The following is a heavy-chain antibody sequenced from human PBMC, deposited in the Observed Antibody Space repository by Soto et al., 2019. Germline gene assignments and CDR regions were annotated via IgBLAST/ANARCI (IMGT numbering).Heavy chain of an antibody. CDR1: GGTFSSYT. D-gene: IGHD5-12*01. J-gene: IGHJ6*02. V-gene: IGHV1-69*02. CDR2: IIPILGIA. CDR3: ARGEHSVYDYHGMDV. Sequence: QVQLVQSGAEVKKPGSSVKVSCKASGGTFSSYTISWVRQAPGQGLEWMGRIIPILGIANYAQKFQGRVTITADKSTSTAYMELSSLRAEDTAVYYCARGEHSVYDYHGMDVWGQGTTVTVSS.